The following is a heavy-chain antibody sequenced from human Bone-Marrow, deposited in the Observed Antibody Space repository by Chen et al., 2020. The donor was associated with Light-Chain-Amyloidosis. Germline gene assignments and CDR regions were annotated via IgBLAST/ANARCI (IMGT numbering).Heavy chain of an antibody. CDR2: IDSRSTYR. J-gene: IGHJ4*02. CDR3: ARGWDSGWSYFDN. Sequence: QVQLEESGGGLVKPGGSLRLSCAASGLSFSDKYMTWIRQTAGKGLEWVAYIDSRSTYRNYADSAKGRFTISRDNAKNSLYLQMNSLRVEDTGVYYCARGWDSGWSYFDNWGQGTLVTVSS. CDR1: GLSFSDKY. D-gene: IGHD6-19*01. V-gene: IGHV3-11*06.